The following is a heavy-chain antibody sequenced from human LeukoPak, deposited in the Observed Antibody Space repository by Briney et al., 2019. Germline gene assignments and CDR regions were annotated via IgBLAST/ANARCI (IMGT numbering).Heavy chain of an antibody. CDR3: ARDRYYGSGRPPFDY. J-gene: IGHJ4*02. D-gene: IGHD3-10*01. CDR1: GFTFSSYW. V-gene: IGHV3-7*01. CDR2: IKQDGSEK. Sequence: GGSLRLSCAASGFTFSSYWMSWVRQAPGKGLEWVANIKQDGSEKYYVDSVKGRFTISRDNAKNSLYLQMDSLRAEDTAVYYCARDRYYGSGRPPFDYWGQGTLVTVSS.